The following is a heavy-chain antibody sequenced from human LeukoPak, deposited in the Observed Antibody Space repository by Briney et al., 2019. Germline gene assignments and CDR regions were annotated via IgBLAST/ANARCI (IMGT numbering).Heavy chain of an antibody. V-gene: IGHV5-51*01. J-gene: IGHJ4*02. CDR1: GYSFITYR. D-gene: IGHD3-10*01. CDR3: ARHRGDDLFGELDY. CDR2: IYPGDSDT. Sequence: GESLKISCKGSGYSFITYRIGWVRQMPGKGLEWMGIIYPGDSDTRYSPSFQGQVTISADKSISTAYLQWSSLKASDTAMYYCARHRGDDLFGELDYWGQGTLVTVSS.